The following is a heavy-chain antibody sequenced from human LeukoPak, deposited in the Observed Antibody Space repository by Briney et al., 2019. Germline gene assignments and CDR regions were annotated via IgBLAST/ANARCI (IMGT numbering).Heavy chain of an antibody. CDR3: ARVSSWYTYYYYGMDV. D-gene: IGHD6-13*01. J-gene: IGHJ6*02. CDR2: RNPNSGNT. Sequence: ASVKVSCKPSGYTLTSYVINWVRPATGQELKCMGWRNPNSGNTGYAQKFQGRVTMTRNTSISTAYMELSSLRSEDTAVYYCARVSSWYTYYYYGMDVWGQGTTVTVSS. CDR1: GYTLTSYV. V-gene: IGHV1-8*01.